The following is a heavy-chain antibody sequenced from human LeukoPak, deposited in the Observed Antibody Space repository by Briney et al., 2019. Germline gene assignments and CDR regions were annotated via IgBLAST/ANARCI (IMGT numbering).Heavy chain of an antibody. Sequence: SQTLSLTCAISGDSVSTNTVAWNWIRQSPSRGLEWLGRTYYSSKWYNDYAVSVKGRITISPDTSKNQFSLHLNSVTPEDTAVYFCARALVADVHNGFDFWGQGTLVTVSS. CDR2: TYYSSKWYN. V-gene: IGHV6-1*01. CDR3: ARALVADVHNGFDF. CDR1: GDSVSTNTVA. D-gene: IGHD5-12*01. J-gene: IGHJ4*02.